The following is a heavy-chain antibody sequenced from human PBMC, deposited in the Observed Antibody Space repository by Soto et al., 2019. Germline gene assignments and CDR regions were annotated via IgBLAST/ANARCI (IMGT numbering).Heavy chain of an antibody. D-gene: IGHD3-22*01. V-gene: IGHV4-31*03. CDR3: ASNPRYDSSGLLS. Sequence: LSLTCTVSGGSISSGGYYWSWIRQHPGKGLEWIGYIYYSGSTYYNPSLKSRVTISVDTSKNQFSLKLSSVTAADTAVYYCASNPRYDSSGLLSWGQGTRVTVAS. CDR1: GGSISSGGYY. CDR2: IYYSGST. J-gene: IGHJ3*01.